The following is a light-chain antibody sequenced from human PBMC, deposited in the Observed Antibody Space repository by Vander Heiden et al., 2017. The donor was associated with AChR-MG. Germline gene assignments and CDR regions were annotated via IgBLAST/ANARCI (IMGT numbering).Light chain of an antibody. Sequence: EIVMTQSPATLSVSPGERATLSCWASQYVRDDLAWFQQKPGQAPRLLIYGASIRAHGVPARFSGSGSGPQFTLTISSLQSEDSAVYYCQQYIQWPLTFGGGTKVEIK. CDR1: QYVRDD. J-gene: IGKJ4*01. CDR2: GAS. V-gene: IGKV3-15*01. CDR3: QQYIQWPLT.